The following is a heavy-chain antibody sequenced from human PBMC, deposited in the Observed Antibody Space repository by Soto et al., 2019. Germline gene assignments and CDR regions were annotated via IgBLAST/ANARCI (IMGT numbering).Heavy chain of an antibody. CDR3: ARDTIFGVVIIRVGMDV. CDR1: GGTFSSYA. CDR2: IIPIFGTA. V-gene: IGHV1-69*05. J-gene: IGHJ6*02. Sequence: GASVKVSCKASGGTFSSYAISWVRQAPGQGLEWMGGIIPIFGTANYAQKLQGRVTMTTDTSTSTDYMELRSLRSDDTAVYYCARDTIFGVVIIRVGMDVWGQGTTVTVSS. D-gene: IGHD3-3*01.